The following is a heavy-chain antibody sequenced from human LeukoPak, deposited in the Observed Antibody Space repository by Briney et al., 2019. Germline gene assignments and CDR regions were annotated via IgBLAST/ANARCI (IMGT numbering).Heavy chain of an antibody. Sequence: GGSLRLSCAASGFTFSSDAMHWVRQAPGKGLEWVAVISYDGSNKFYADSVKGRFTISRDNSKNTLYLQMNSLRAEDTAVYYCARASGSYYFDYWGQGTLVTVSS. CDR3: ARASGSYYFDY. D-gene: IGHD1-26*01. CDR1: GFTFSSDA. V-gene: IGHV3-30*04. CDR2: ISYDGSNK. J-gene: IGHJ4*02.